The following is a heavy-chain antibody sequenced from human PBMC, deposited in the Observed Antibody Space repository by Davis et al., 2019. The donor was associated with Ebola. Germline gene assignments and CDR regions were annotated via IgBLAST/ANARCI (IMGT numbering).Heavy chain of an antibody. Sequence: MPSETLSLTCAVSGGSISSGGYSWSWIRQPPGKGLEWTGYISHSGSTYYNPSLKSPVTISVNTSTNQFSLKLGSVTAADTAVYYCARDVLLWFGELVHRPYYFDYWGQGTLVTVSS. CDR1: GGSISSGGYS. J-gene: IGHJ4*02. D-gene: IGHD3-10*01. V-gene: IGHV4-30-2*01. CDR2: ISHSGST. CDR3: ARDVLLWFGELVHRPYYFDY.